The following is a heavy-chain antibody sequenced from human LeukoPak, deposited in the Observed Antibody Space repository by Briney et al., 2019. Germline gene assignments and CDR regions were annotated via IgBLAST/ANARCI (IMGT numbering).Heavy chain of an antibody. V-gene: IGHV1-46*01. Sequence: ASVTVSCTASGYTFTKSYIHWVRQAPGQRLEWMGLINPGGDNTDYAQNFQGRLTMTSDTSARTVYMELSSRRSDDTAVYYCARIRDGYNDAYDIWGEGTLVTVTS. D-gene: IGHD5-24*01. J-gene: IGHJ3*02. CDR1: GYTFTKSY. CDR2: INPGGDNT. CDR3: ARIRDGYNDAYDI.